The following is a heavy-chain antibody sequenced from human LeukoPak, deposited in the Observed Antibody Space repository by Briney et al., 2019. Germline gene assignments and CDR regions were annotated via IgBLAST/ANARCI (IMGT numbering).Heavy chain of an antibody. J-gene: IGHJ6*02. V-gene: IGHV3-9*01. D-gene: IGHD3-10*01. CDR2: ISWNGGSL. CDR3: ARDRNYYGSGSHYGMDV. Sequence: LSLTCVVSGGSISSGVYSWNWIRQPPGKGLEWVSGISWNGGSLGYADSVKGRFTISRDNAKNSLYPQMNSLRAEDTAVYYCARDRNYYGSGSHYGMDVWGQGTTVTVSS. CDR1: GGSISSGVYS.